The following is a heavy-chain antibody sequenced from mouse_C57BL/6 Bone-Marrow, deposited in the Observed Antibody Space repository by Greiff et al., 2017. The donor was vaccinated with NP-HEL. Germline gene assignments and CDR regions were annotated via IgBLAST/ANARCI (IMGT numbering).Heavy chain of an antibody. D-gene: IGHD2-1*01. CDR1: GYTFTAYG. J-gene: IGHJ3*01. CDR3: ASGFGNSFAY. CDR2: IVPGSGNT. V-gene: IGHV1-81*01. Sequence: VQLQQSGAELARPGASVKLSCKASGYTFTAYGISWVKQRIGQGLEWIGEIVPGSGNTKYNEKLKGKAALTADISSSTAYMELRSLTSEDSAVYLCASGFGNSFAYWGQGTLVTVSA.